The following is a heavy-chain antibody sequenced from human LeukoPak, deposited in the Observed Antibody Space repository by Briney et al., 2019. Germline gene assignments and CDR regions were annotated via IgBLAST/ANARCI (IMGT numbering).Heavy chain of an antibody. CDR3: ARSIAVAGTSYYFDY. Sequence: SQTPSLTCAVSGGSISSGGYSWSWIRQPPGKGLEWIGYIYHSGSTYYNPSLKSRVTISVDRSKNQFSLKLSSVTAADTAVYYCARSIAVAGTSYYFDYWGQGTLVTVSS. CDR2: IYHSGST. CDR1: GGSISSGGYS. V-gene: IGHV4-30-2*01. J-gene: IGHJ4*02. D-gene: IGHD6-19*01.